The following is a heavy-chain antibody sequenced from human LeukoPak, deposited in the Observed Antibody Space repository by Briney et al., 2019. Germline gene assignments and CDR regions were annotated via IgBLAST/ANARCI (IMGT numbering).Heavy chain of an antibody. J-gene: IGHJ5*02. D-gene: IGHD3-10*01. CDR3: ARTERSTMVRGVSNNWFDP. CDR1: GGSISSSGYY. V-gene: IGHV4-39*06. CDR2: IYYSGST. Sequence: PSETLSLTCTVSGGSISSSGYYWGWIRQPPGKGLEWIGSIYYSGSTYYNPSLKSRVTISVDTSKKQFPLKLSSVTAADTAVYYCARTERSTMVRGVSNNWFDPWGQGTLVTVSS.